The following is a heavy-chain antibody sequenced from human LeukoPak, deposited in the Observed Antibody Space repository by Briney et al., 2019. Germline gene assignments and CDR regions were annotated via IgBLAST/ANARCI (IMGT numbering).Heavy chain of an antibody. CDR2: IYYNGTA. CDR1: GSSVSGYY. CDR3: ARQSPRRVRGLLITGRFDP. Sequence: SYTLSLTCTVSGSSVSGYYWSWLRQPPGKGLDWIGYIYYNGTANYNPSLKGGGTISVHTSKDHFSLKLTSVTAADAAVYYCARQSPRRVRGLLITGRFDPWGQGTLVTVSS. V-gene: IGHV4-59*08. J-gene: IGHJ5*02. D-gene: IGHD3-10*01.